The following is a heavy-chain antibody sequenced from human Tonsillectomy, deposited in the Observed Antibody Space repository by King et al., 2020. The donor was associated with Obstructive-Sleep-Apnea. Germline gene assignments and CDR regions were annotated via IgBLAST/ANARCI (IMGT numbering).Heavy chain of an antibody. CDR3: ARNIEMASIGYNWFDP. CDR1: GGFISAYY. V-gene: IGHV4-59*01. J-gene: IGHJ5*02. CDR2: IYYRGTT. D-gene: IGHD5-24*01. Sequence: QLQESGPGLVKPSETLSLTCSVSGGFISAYYWSWIRQPPGKGLEWIGSIYYRGTTNYTPSLNSRVTISVETSKTLFSLRLDSVTAADTAIYYCARNIEMASIGYNWFDPWGQGTLVTVSS.